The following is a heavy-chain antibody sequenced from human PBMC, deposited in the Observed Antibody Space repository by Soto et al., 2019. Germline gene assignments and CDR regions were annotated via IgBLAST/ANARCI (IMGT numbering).Heavy chain of an antibody. CDR1: GGSISSSSYY. CDR2: IYYSGST. D-gene: IGHD1-26*01. CDR3: ARHLEGPVGATTFDY. Sequence: SETLSLTCTVSGGSISSSSYYWGWIRQPPGKGLEWIGSIYYSGSTYYNPSLKSRVTISVDTSKNQFSLKLSSVTAADTAVYYCARHLEGPVGATTFDYWGQGTLVTVSS. V-gene: IGHV4-39*01. J-gene: IGHJ4*02.